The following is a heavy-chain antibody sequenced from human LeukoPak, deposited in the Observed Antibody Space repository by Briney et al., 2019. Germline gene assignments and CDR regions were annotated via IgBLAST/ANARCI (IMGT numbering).Heavy chain of an antibody. CDR2: IYYSGST. CDR3: ARHGYYYYMDV. V-gene: IGHV4-39*01. CDR1: GGSISSSSYY. J-gene: IGHJ6*03. Sequence: SETLSLTCTVSGGSISSSSYYWGWIRQPPGKGPEWIGSIYYSGSTYYNPSLKSRVTISVDTSKNQFSLKLSSVTAADTAVYYCARHGYYYYMDVWGKGTTVTISS.